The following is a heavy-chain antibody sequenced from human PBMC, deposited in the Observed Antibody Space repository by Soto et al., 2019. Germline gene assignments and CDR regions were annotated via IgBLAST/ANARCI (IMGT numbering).Heavy chain of an antibody. D-gene: IGHD3-22*01. CDR3: ARAIDSSGFYFSDS. CDR2: IHHTGST. Sequence: KPSETLSLTCTVSGGFISSYYWSWIRQSPGKGLELIGYIHHTGSTNYNPSLKSRVTMSLDTSRNQFSLKLYSVTAADTAVYYCARAIDSSGFYFSDSWGQGTLVTVSS. V-gene: IGHV4-59*01. CDR1: GGFISSYY. J-gene: IGHJ4*02.